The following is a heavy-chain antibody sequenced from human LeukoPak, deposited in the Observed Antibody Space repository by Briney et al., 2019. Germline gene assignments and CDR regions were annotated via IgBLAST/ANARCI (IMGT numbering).Heavy chain of an antibody. D-gene: IGHD3-22*01. J-gene: IGHJ4*02. CDR1: GGSISSYY. CDR2: IYYSGST. CDR3: AREDSSGYYYFDY. V-gene: IGHV4-59*01. Sequence: PSETLSLTCSVSGGSISSYYWSWIRQPPGKGLEWIGYIYYSGSTKYNPSLKSRVTISVDTSKNQFSLKLSSVTAADTAAYYCAREDSSGYYYFDYWGQGTLVTVSS.